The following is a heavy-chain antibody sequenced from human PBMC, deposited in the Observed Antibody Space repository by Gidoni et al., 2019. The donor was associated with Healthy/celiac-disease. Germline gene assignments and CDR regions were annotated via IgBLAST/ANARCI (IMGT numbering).Heavy chain of an antibody. J-gene: IGHJ2*01. Sequence: EVQLVESGGGLVKPGGSLRLSCAASAFTFSSYWVHWVRQDPGKGLVWVSRIKRDGSSRSDADSVKGRFTISRDNAKNTLYLQMNSLRAEDTAVYYCARGGIARMGWYFDLWGRGTLVTVSS. CDR2: IKRDGSSR. CDR3: ARGGIARMGWYFDL. D-gene: IGHD6-13*01. CDR1: AFTFSSYW. V-gene: IGHV3-74*01.